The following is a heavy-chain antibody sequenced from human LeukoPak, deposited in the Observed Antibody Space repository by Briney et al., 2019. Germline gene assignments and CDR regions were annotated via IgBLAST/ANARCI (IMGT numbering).Heavy chain of an antibody. CDR1: GGTYNNYA. Sequence: SVKVSCKASGGTYNNYAITWVRQAPGRGLEWVGGILPVFGTSNYAQRFQGRVTITADESTGTAYMELSSLRSEDTAVYYCARDHRGFYYGSGNYYYLDVWGKGTTVTVSS. CDR3: ARDHRGFYYGSGNYYYLDV. V-gene: IGHV1-69*13. D-gene: IGHD3-10*01. CDR2: ILPVFGTS. J-gene: IGHJ6*03.